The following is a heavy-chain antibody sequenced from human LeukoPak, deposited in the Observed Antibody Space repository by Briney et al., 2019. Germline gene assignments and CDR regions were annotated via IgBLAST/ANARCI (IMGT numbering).Heavy chain of an antibody. V-gene: IGHV1-69*05. J-gene: IGHJ4*02. CDR2: IIPIFGTA. CDR1: GGTFSSYA. Sequence: SVKVSCKSSGGTFSSYAISWVRQAPGQGLEWMGRIIPIFGTANYGQKFQGRVTITTDESTSTAYMELSSLRSEDTAVYYCARHYYGSSPPFDYWGQGTPVTVSS. D-gene: IGHD3-10*01. CDR3: ARHYYGSSPPFDY.